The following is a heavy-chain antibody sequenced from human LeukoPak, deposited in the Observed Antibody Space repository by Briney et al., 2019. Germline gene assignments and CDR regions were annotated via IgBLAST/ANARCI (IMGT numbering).Heavy chain of an antibody. CDR3: ARDRSSGPPNFDY. CDR1: GGSISSGSYY. CDR2: IYHSGST. V-gene: IGHV4-30-2*01. Sequence: KASQTLSLTCTVSGGSISSGSYYWSWIRQPPGKGLEWIGYIYHSGSTYYNPSLKSRVTISVDRSKNQFSLKLSSVTAADTAVYYCARDRSSGPPNFDYWGQGTLVTVSS. J-gene: IGHJ4*02. D-gene: IGHD6-19*01.